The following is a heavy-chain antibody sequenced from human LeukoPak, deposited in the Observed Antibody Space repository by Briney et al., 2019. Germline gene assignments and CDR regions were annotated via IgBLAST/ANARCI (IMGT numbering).Heavy chain of an antibody. Sequence: SVKVSCKASGGTFSSYAISWVRQAPGQGLEWMGGIIPIFGTANYAQKFQGRVTITTDESTSTAYVELRSLRSEDTAVYYCARDQHSLPAPSGYIDPWFDPWGQGTLVTVSS. V-gene: IGHV1-69*05. J-gene: IGHJ5*02. CDR3: ARDQHSLPAPSGYIDPWFDP. D-gene: IGHD3-22*01. CDR1: GGTFSSYA. CDR2: IIPIFGTA.